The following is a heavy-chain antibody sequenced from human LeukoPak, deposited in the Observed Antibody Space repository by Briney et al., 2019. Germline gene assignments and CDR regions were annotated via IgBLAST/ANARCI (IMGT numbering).Heavy chain of an antibody. CDR1: GYTFTGYY. V-gene: IGHV1-2*02. Sequence: ASVKVSCKASGYTFTGYYMHWVRQAPGQALEWMGWINPNSGGTNYAQKFQGRVTMTRDTSISTAYMELSRLRSDDTAVYYCARDEVRTTMPFDYWGQGTLVTVSS. D-gene: IGHD2-2*01. CDR2: INPNSGGT. CDR3: ARDEVRTTMPFDY. J-gene: IGHJ4*02.